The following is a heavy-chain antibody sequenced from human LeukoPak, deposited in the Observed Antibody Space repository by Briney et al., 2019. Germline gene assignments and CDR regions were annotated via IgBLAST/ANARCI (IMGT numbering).Heavy chain of an antibody. V-gene: IGHV3-21*01. D-gene: IGHD2-15*01. CDR1: GFAFSSYS. Sequence: GGSLRLSCAASGFAFSSYSMNWVRQAPGKGLEWVSSISSSSSYIYYADSVKGRFTISRDNAKNSLYLQMNSLRAEDTAVYYCASLFSVVSDYWGQGTLVTVSS. J-gene: IGHJ4*02. CDR3: ASLFSVVSDY. CDR2: ISSSSSYI.